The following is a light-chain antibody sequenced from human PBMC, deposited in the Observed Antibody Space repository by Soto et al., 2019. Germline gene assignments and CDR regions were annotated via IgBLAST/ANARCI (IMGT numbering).Light chain of an antibody. CDR2: KAS. CDR1: QSISTW. V-gene: IGKV1-5*03. J-gene: IGKJ1*01. CDR3: QQYNRYWT. Sequence: DIQMTQSPSTVSASVGDRVTITCRASQSISTWLAWYQHKPGEAPKLLIYKASSLESGVQSRFSGSGSGTEFTLTISSLEPDDFATYYCQQYNRYWTFGQGTKVEVK.